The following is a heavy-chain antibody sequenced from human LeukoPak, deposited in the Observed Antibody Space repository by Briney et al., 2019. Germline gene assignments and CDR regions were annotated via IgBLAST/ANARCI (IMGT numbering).Heavy chain of an antibody. CDR2: IYYSGST. CDR3: AGSVRSSSGAFDY. V-gene: IGHV4-59*01. CDR1: GGSISSYY. Sequence: SETLSLTCTVSGGSISSYYWSWIRQPPGEGLEWIGYIYYSGSTNYNPSLKSRVTISVDTSKNQFSLKLSSVTAADTAVYYCAGSVRSSSGAFDYWGQGTLVTVSS. J-gene: IGHJ4*02. D-gene: IGHD6-6*01.